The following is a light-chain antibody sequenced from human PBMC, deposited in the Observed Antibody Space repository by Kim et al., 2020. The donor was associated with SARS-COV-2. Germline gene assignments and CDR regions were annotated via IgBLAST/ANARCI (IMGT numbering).Light chain of an antibody. Sequence: ASVGDRVTITCRARQSISSYLNWYQQKPRKAPKLLIYAASSLQSGVPSRFSGSGSGTDFTLTISSLQPEDFATYYCQQSYSTPRTFGQGTKVDIK. J-gene: IGKJ1*01. CDR3: QQSYSTPRT. CDR1: QSISSY. CDR2: AAS. V-gene: IGKV1-39*01.